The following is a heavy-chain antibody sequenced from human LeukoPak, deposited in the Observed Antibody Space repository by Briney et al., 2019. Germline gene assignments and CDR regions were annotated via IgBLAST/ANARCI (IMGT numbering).Heavy chain of an antibody. J-gene: IGHJ6*03. CDR3: ARRSSTSMNYYYYYMDV. CDR2: ISYDGSNK. Sequence: GGSLRLSCAASGFTFSSYAMHWVRQAPGKGLEWVAVISYDGSNKYYADSVKGRFTISRDNSKNTLYLQMNGLRAEDTAVYYCARRSSTSMNYYYYYMDVWGKGTTVTVSS. CDR1: GFTFSSYA. V-gene: IGHV3-30*01. D-gene: IGHD6-13*01.